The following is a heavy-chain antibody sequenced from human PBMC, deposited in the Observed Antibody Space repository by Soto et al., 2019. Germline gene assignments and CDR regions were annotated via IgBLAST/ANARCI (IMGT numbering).Heavy chain of an antibody. J-gene: IGHJ4*02. CDR1: EFTFSSYG. CDR3: ANGRASGDSAEFDY. CDR2: ISYDGSKK. V-gene: IGHV3-30*18. D-gene: IGHD4-17*01. Sequence: GGSLRLSCAASEFTFSSYGIHWVRQAPGKGLEWMAGISYDGSKKYSADSVKGRFTISRDNSKNTVYLQMNSLRNEDTAVYYCANGRASGDSAEFDYWGQGTLVTVSS.